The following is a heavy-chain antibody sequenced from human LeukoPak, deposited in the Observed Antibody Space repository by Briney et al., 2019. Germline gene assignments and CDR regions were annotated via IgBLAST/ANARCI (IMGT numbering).Heavy chain of an antibody. CDR1: GFTFRIYT. CDR3: ARIYSGYDNPFDY. J-gene: IGHJ4*02. D-gene: IGHD5-12*01. CDR2: ISSSGSSM. Sequence: AGSLRLSCAASGFTFRIYTMTWVRQAPGKGLEWVSSISSSGSSMYYADSVKGRFTISRANAENSPYLQMNSLRAEDTAVYYCARIYSGYDNPFDYWGQGALVTVSA. V-gene: IGHV3-21*01.